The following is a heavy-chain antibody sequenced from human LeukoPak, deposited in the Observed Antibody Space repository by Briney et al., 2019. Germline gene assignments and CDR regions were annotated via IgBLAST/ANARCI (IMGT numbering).Heavy chain of an antibody. V-gene: IGHV4-39*07. D-gene: IGHD1-26*01. CDR2: IYYSGST. CDR3: ARRPWVGAADY. CDR1: GGSISSSSYY. J-gene: IGHJ4*02. Sequence: PSETLSLTCTVSGGSISSSSYYWGWIRQPPGKGLEWIGSIYYSGSTYYNPSLKSRVTISVDASKNQFSLKLSSVTAADTAIYYCARRPWVGAADYWGQGTLVTVSS.